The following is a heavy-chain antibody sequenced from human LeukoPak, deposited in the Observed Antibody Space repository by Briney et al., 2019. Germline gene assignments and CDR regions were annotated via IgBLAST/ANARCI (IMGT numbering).Heavy chain of an antibody. V-gene: IGHV1-2*02. J-gene: IGHJ4*02. Sequence: ASVKVSCKASGYTFSGYYMNWVRQAPGQGLEWMGWINPNSGGTNYAQKFQGRVTMTRDTSISTAYMELSRLRSDDTAVYYCARVFPFEYFDWSNFDYWGQRTLVTVSS. CDR2: INPNSGGT. CDR1: GYTFSGYY. D-gene: IGHD3-9*01. CDR3: ARVFPFEYFDWSNFDY.